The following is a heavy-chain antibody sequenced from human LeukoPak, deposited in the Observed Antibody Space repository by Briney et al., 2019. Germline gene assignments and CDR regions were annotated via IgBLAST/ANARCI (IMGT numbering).Heavy chain of an antibody. Sequence: GGSLRLSCAASGFTFSSYGMHWVPQSPGKGLEWVAVISYDGGNKYYADSVKGRFTISRDNSKNTLYLQMNSLRAEDTAVYYCAKEANAGYSSGWYFFGAFDIWGQGTMVTVSS. CDR1: GFTFSSYG. CDR3: AKEANAGYSSGWYFFGAFDI. J-gene: IGHJ3*02. D-gene: IGHD6-19*01. V-gene: IGHV3-30*18. CDR2: ISYDGGNK.